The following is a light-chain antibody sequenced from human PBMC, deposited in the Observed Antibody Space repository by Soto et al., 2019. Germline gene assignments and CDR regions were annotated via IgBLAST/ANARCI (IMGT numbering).Light chain of an antibody. Sequence: ELLMTQSPATLSVSPGGSAHLSFRASQSVSSKLAWYQQKAGQANRLLIYGASTRATGIPARFSGSGSGTEFTLTISSLQSDDSAVYYCQQRSNWPITFGQGTQREIK. CDR2: GAS. J-gene: IGKJ5*01. V-gene: IGKV3-15*01. CDR3: QQRSNWPIT. CDR1: QSVSSK.